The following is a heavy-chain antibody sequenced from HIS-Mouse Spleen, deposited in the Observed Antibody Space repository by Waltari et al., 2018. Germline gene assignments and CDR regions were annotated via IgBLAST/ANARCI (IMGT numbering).Heavy chain of an antibody. CDR1: GYSISSGYY. CDR2: IYHRGSP. V-gene: IGHV4-38-2*02. J-gene: IGHJ4*02. D-gene: IGHD6-6*01. Sequence: QVQLQESGPGLVKPSETLSLTCTVSGYSISSGYYWGWIRQPRGKGLEGIGSIYHRGSPHYTPSLKRRVSIAVDTSKNQFSLKLSSVTAADTAVYYCASSEITIAAPSYYFDYWGQGTLVTVSS. CDR3: ASSEITIAAPSYYFDY.